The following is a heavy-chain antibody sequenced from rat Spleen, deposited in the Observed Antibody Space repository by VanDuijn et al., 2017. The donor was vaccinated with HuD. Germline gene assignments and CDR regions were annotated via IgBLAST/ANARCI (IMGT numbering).Heavy chain of an antibody. CDR1: GFTFSNYG. D-gene: IGHD1-9*01. J-gene: IGHJ2*01. V-gene: IGHV5-29*01. CDR3: ARSHYGYTDYFDY. CDR2: LSYDGTTT. Sequence: EVQLVESDGGLVQPGRSLKLSCAVSGFTFSNYGMAWVRQAPTKGLEWVATLSYDGTTTYYRDSVKGRFTISRDNAKSTLSLQMDSLRSEDTATYYCARSHYGYTDYFDYWGQGVMVTVSS.